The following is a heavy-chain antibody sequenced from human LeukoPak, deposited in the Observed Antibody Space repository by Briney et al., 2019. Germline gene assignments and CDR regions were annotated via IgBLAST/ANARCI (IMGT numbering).Heavy chain of an antibody. Sequence: PGGSLRLSCAASGFTFSSYWMHWVRQAPGKGLVWVSRINSDGSSTSYADSVKGRFTISRDNAKNSLYLQMNSLRAEDTAVYYCATAAGGYYGGLGAFDIWGQGTMVTVSS. CDR3: ATAAGGYYGGLGAFDI. V-gene: IGHV3-74*01. CDR2: INSDGSST. D-gene: IGHD3-10*01. CDR1: GFTFSSYW. J-gene: IGHJ3*02.